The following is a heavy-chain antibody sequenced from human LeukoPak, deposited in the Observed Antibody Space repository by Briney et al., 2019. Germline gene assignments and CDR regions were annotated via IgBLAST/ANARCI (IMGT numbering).Heavy chain of an antibody. CDR3: AKESTTYYYYGMHV. Sequence: QPGGSLRLSCAASGFTFSNYAMHWVRQAPGKGLEWVAVISYDGTNKYYPDSVKGRFTISRDNSYNTLYLQVDSLTAEDTAVYYCAKESTTYYYYGMHVWGQGTTVTVSS. CDR2: ISYDGTNK. D-gene: IGHD2/OR15-2a*01. CDR1: GFTFSNYA. J-gene: IGHJ6*02. V-gene: IGHV3-30*18.